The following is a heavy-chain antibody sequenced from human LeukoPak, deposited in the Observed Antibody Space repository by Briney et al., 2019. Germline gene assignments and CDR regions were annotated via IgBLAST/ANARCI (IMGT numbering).Heavy chain of an antibody. D-gene: IGHD2-15*01. Sequence: PGRSLRLSCATSGFTFSHYGIHWVRQAPGKGLEWVAVISYAGSNTYYADSVKGRFTISRDNSKNTLYLQMNSLRAEDTAVYYCAQVPGYCSGGSCYYFDYWGQGTLVTVSS. CDR3: AQVPGYCSGGSCYYFDY. CDR2: ISYAGSNT. V-gene: IGHV3-30*18. CDR1: GFTFSHYG. J-gene: IGHJ4*02.